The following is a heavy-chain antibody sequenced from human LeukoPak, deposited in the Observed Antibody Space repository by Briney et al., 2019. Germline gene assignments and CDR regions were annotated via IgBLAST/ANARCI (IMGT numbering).Heavy chain of an antibody. J-gene: IGHJ5*02. D-gene: IGHD2-2*01. V-gene: IGHV3-33*01. CDR1: GFTFSSYG. CDR3: AREAGPAYCSTTSCLNWFDP. CDR2: IWYDGSNK. Sequence: GGSLRLSCAASGFTFSSYGMHWVRQAPGKGLEWVAVIWYDGSNKYYADSVKGRFTISRDNSKNTLYLQMNSLRAEDTAVYYCAREAGPAYCSTTSCLNWFDPWGQGTLVTVSS.